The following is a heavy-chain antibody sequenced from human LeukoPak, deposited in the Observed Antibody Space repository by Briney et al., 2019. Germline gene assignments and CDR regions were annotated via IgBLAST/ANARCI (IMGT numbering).Heavy chain of an antibody. J-gene: IGHJ5*02. D-gene: IGHD2-2*01. Sequence: ASVKVSCKASGYTFTSYGISWVRRAPGQGLEWMGWISAYNGNTNYAQKLQGRVTMTTDTSTSTAYMELRSLRSDDTAVYYCARGYCSSTSCPNFDPWGQGTLVTVSS. CDR2: ISAYNGNT. CDR1: GYTFTSYG. V-gene: IGHV1-18*01. CDR3: ARGYCSSTSCPNFDP.